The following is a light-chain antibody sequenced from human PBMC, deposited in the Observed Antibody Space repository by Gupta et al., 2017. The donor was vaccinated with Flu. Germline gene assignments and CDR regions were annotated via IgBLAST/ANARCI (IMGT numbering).Light chain of an antibody. CDR2: KAS. J-gene: IGKJ4*01. Sequence: QKPGKAPKLLMYKASSLESGVPSRFSGSGSGTEFTLTISSLQPDDFATYYCQENNSYSFGGGTKVEIK. CDR3: QENNSYS. V-gene: IGKV1-5*03.